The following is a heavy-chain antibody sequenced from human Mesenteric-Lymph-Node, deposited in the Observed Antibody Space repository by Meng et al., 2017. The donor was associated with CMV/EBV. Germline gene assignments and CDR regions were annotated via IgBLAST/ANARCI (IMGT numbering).Heavy chain of an antibody. Sequence: GESLKLSCATSELSFSSYWMTWVRQAPGKGLEWVANIKQDGSETNYVDSVKGRFTISRDNAKNSLYLQMNRLRVEDTAVYYCARDVGDEYNPWSGYYYNWFDPWGRGTLVTVSS. CDR3: ARDVGDEYNPWSGYYYNWFDP. D-gene: IGHD3-3*01. CDR1: ELSFSSYW. J-gene: IGHJ5*02. CDR2: IKQDGSET. V-gene: IGHV3-7*01.